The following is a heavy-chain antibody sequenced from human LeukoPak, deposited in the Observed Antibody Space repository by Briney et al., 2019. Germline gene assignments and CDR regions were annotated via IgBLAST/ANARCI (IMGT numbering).Heavy chain of an antibody. CDR3: ARVQTGMTNWFDP. V-gene: IGHV3-7*04. J-gene: IGHJ5*02. CDR1: GFTFSRSW. Sequence: PGGSLRLSCAASGFTFSRSWMSWVRQAPGKGLEWVANIDQDGSGKYYVNSVKGRFTISRDTAKNSLYLQMNSLRAEDTAVYYCARVQTGMTNWFDPWGQGTLVTVSS. CDR2: IDQDGSGK. D-gene: IGHD1-1*01.